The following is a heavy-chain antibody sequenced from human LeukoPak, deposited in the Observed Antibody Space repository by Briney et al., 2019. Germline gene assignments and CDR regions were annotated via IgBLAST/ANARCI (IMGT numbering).Heavy chain of an antibody. CDR2: IKQDGSEK. J-gene: IGHJ4*02. V-gene: IGHV3-7*01. CDR3: ARDHGDYYGSGSYGN. CDR1: GFTFSDYY. D-gene: IGHD3-10*01. Sequence: GGSLRLSCAASGFTFSDYYMSWVRQAPGKGLEWVANIKQDGSEKYYVDSVKGRFTISRDNAKNSLYLQMNSLRAEDTAVYYCARDHGDYYGSGSYGNWGQGTLVTVSS.